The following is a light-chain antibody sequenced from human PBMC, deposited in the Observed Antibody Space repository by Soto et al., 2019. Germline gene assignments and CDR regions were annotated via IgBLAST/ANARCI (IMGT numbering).Light chain of an antibody. CDR1: QGINNY. Sequence: DIQLTQSPSFLSASVGDRVTITCRASQGINNYLAWYQQKPGKAPKILIYAASTLQSGVPSRFSGSGSGTEFTLTISNLQPDDFATYYCQQYHKFWTFGQGTKVDIK. CDR3: QQYHKFWT. CDR2: AAS. V-gene: IGKV1-9*01. J-gene: IGKJ1*01.